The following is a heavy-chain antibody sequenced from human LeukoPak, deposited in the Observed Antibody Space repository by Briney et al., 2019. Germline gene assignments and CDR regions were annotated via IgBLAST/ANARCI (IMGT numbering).Heavy chain of an antibody. Sequence: VASVTVSCKASGGTFSSYAISWVRQAPGQGFEWMGGIIPIFGTANYAQKFQGRVTITADESTSTAYMELSSLRSEDTAVYYCARGNWPSLDYWGQGTLVTVSS. J-gene: IGHJ4*02. CDR1: GGTFSSYA. CDR3: ARGNWPSLDY. CDR2: IIPIFGTA. V-gene: IGHV1-69*13.